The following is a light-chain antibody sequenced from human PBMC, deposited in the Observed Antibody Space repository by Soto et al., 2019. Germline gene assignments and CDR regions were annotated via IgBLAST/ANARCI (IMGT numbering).Light chain of an antibody. CDR1: QRVSSN. CDR2: GSS. J-gene: IGKJ2*01. Sequence: EIVMTHSPATLSASPGERTTLSCRACQRVSSNLAWYQQKPGQAPRLLIYGSSTRATGIPARFSGSWSGTEFTLTSSRLQSEDFANYYCQQSYSTPYTFGQGTKLEIK. V-gene: IGKV3-15*01. CDR3: QQSYSTPYT.